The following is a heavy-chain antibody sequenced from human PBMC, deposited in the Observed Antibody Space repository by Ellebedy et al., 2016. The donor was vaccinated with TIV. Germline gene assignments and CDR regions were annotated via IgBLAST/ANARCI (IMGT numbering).Heavy chain of an antibody. J-gene: IGHJ4*02. CDR2: ISGDGSST. D-gene: IGHD3-22*01. CDR3: AKGSSSGFTYDRVGFEY. Sequence: GGSLRLSCAASGFTFGRFAMHWVRQAPGKGLEWLSVISGDGSSTYLADSVKGRFTLPRDNSKKTLYLEMNRLRADDTAVYYCAKGSSSGFTYDRVGFEYWGQGTLVSVSS. V-gene: IGHV3-23*01. CDR1: GFTFGRFA.